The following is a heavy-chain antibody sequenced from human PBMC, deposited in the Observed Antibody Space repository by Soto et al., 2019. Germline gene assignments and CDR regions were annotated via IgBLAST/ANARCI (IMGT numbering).Heavy chain of an antibody. CDR1: GGSISSGGYY. CDR3: AREEYCSGGSCYPFDY. Sequence: SETLSLTCTVSGGSISSGGYYWSWIRQHPGKGLEWIGYIYYSGSTNYNPSLKSRVTISVDTSKNQFSLKLSSVTAADTAVYYCAREEYCSGGSCYPFDYWGQGTLVTVSS. CDR2: IYYSGST. J-gene: IGHJ4*02. V-gene: IGHV4-61*08. D-gene: IGHD2-15*01.